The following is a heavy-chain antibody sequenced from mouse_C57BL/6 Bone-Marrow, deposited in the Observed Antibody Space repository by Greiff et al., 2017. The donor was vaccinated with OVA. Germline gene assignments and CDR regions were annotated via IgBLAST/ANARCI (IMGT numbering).Heavy chain of an antibody. D-gene: IGHD3-2*02. CDR3: ARKGAAQARGYAMDY. CDR1: GYSFTGYY. J-gene: IGHJ4*01. V-gene: IGHV1-42*01. CDR2: INRSTGGT. Sequence: VQLQQSGPELVKPGASVKISCKASGYSFTGYYMNWVKQSPEKSLEWIGEINRSTGGTTYNQKFKANATMTVGKSSSTAYMQLKSLTSEDSAVYYCARKGAAQARGYAMDYWGQGTSVTVSS.